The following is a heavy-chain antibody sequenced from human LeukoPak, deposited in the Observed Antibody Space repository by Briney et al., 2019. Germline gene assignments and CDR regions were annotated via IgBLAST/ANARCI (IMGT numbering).Heavy chain of an antibody. V-gene: IGHV3-53*04. CDR2: IYGGGST. CDR1: GFAVSNNY. J-gene: IGHJ1*01. CDR3: ARAYDSSGYWPEYFHH. Sequence: PGGSLRLSCAASGFAVSNNYMSWVRQAPGEGLEWASIIYGGGSTYYADSVNGRFTISRHNSKNTLFLQMNSLRTEDTAVYYCARAYDSSGYWPEYFHHWGQGTLVTVSS. D-gene: IGHD3-22*01.